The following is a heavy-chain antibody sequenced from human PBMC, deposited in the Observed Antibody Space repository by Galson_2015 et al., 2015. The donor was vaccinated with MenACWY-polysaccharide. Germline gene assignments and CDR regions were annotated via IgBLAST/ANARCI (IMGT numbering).Heavy chain of an antibody. V-gene: IGHV3-23*01. CDR3: AKITPAPNRGPGPPSDH. J-gene: IGHJ5*02. Sequence: SLSLSCAASGFTFRCYAMGWVRQAPGMGLEWVSAISGSGGSTYYADSVKGRFTISRDSSKNTLYLQIHSLRAEDTAVYYCAKITPAPNRGPGPPSDHWGQGSLSTDS. D-gene: IGHD1-14*01. CDR2: ISGSGGST. CDR1: GFTFRCYA.